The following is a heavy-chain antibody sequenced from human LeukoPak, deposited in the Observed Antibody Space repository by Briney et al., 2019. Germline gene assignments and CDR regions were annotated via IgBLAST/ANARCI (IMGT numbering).Heavy chain of an antibody. CDR1: GFTLSSYA. CDR3: ANRSVVGTGRSFDY. D-gene: IGHD1-14*01. J-gene: IGHJ4*02. V-gene: IGHV3-23*01. Sequence: PGGSLRLSCAASGFTLSSYAMSWVRQAPGKGLEWVSAISGRGGSTYYADSVKGRFTISRDNSKNTLYLQMNSLRAEDTAVYYCANRSVVGTGRSFDYWGQGTLVTVSS. CDR2: ISGRGGST.